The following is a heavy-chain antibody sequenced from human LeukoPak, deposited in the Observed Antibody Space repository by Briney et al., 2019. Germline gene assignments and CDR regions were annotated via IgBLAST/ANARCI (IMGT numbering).Heavy chain of an antibody. J-gene: IGHJ4*02. Sequence: GGSLRLSCAASGFTFSSYWMHWVRQAPGKGLEWVANIKQDGGEIYYVDSVKGRFTISRDNSKNTLYLQMNSLRAEDTAVYYCAKGRDGSGWSLPGDYWGQGTLVTVSS. D-gene: IGHD6-19*01. V-gene: IGHV3-7*01. CDR3: AKGRDGSGWSLPGDY. CDR2: IKQDGGEI. CDR1: GFTFSSYW.